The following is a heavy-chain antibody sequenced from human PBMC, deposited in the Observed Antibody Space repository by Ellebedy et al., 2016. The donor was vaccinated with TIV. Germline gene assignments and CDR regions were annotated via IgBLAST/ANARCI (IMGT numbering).Heavy chain of an antibody. CDR2: ITGSGANT. V-gene: IGHV3-23*01. D-gene: IGHD3-22*01. Sequence: GGSLRLSCAASGFTFSSYAMSWVRQAPGKGLEWVSSITGSGANTYYADSVKGRFTISRDNSQNTLYLQMNSLRAEDTAVYYCARDMDYYDSSGYPPHYYYGMDVWGQGTTVTVSS. CDR1: GFTFSSYA. CDR3: ARDMDYYDSSGYPPHYYYGMDV. J-gene: IGHJ6*02.